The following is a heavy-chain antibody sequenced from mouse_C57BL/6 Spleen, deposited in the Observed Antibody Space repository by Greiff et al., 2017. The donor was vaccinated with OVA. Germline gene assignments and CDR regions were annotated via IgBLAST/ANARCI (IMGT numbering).Heavy chain of an antibody. V-gene: IGHV1-59*01. CDR3: ARWEGAMDY. D-gene: IGHD4-1*01. CDR2: IDPSDSYT. CDR1: GYTFTSYW. Sequence: QVQLQQPGAELVRPGTSVKLSCKASGYTFTSYWMHWVKQRPGQGLEWIGVIDPSDSYTNYNQKFKGKATLTVDTSSSTAYMQLSSLTSEDSAVYYCARWEGAMDYWGQGTSVTVSS. J-gene: IGHJ4*01.